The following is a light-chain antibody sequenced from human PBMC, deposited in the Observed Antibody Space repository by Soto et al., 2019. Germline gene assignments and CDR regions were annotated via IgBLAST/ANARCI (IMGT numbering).Light chain of an antibody. V-gene: IGLV1-44*01. CDR1: SSNIGSNS. Sequence: QAVVTQPPSASGTPGQRVTISCSGSSSNIGSNSVYWYHQLPGTAPKLIIYGNDERPSGVPDRFSGSKSGTSESLAISGLQSEDEADYYCAAWDDSLNGVLFGGGTKLTVL. CDR3: AAWDDSLNGVL. CDR2: GND. J-gene: IGLJ2*01.